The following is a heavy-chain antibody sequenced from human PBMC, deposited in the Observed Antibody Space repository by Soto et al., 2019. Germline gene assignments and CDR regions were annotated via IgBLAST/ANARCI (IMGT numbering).Heavy chain of an antibody. J-gene: IGHJ2*01. D-gene: IGHD3-10*01. CDR1: GFTFSGYA. V-gene: IGHV3-23*01. Sequence: EVQLLDSGGGLVQPGGSLRLSCAASGFTFSGYALTWVRQAPGXGLEWVSAISGGGDATFYADSVKGRFTISRDNSKNTLYLQMNTLRAEDTAVYYCARKVSGSTGRPDLWYFDLWGRGTLVTVSS. CDR3: ARKVSGSTGRPDLWYFDL. CDR2: ISGGGDAT.